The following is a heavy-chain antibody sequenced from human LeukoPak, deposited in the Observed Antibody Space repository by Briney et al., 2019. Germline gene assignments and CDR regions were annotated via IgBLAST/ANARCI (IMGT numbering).Heavy chain of an antibody. CDR3: AREGGSSWYPSYYYYGMDV. D-gene: IGHD6-13*01. CDR2: ISSSGRTI. CDR1: RFTSTDYY. J-gene: IGHJ6*02. Sequence: RGSLRLSPAASRFTSTDYYMSCIPQAPGERLERVSYISSSGRTIYYAGSVKGRFTIYRDNAKNSLYLQMKSLRAEDTVVYYCAREGGSSWYPSYYYYGMDVWGQGTTVTVSS. V-gene: IGHV3-11*04.